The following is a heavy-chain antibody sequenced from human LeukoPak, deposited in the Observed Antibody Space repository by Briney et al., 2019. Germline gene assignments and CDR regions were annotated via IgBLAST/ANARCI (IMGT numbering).Heavy chain of an antibody. CDR1: GASMSSNY. J-gene: IGHJ4*02. CDR3: ASTRRAAVAGRFDS. D-gene: IGHD6-19*01. V-gene: IGHV4-4*09. Sequence: PSETLSLTCNVSGASMSSNYWSWIRQPPGKGLEWIGYIYHSGNTNYSPSLESRVTMSVDESKNQFSLRVHFVSAADTAVYYCASTRRAAVAGRFDSWGQGTLLTVSS. CDR2: IYHSGNT.